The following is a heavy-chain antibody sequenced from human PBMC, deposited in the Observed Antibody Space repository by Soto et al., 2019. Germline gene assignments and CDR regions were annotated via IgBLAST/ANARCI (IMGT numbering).Heavy chain of an antibody. CDR1: GFTFSSYG. CDR2: IWYDGSNK. CDR3: AREYRTVAGDY. D-gene: IGHD6-19*01. V-gene: IGHV3-33*01. Sequence: PGGSLRLSCAASGFTFSSYGMHWVRQAPGKGLEWVAVIWYDGSNKYYADSVKGRFTISRDNSKNTLYLQMNSLRAEDTAVYYCAREYRTVAGDYWGQGTLVTVSS. J-gene: IGHJ4*02.